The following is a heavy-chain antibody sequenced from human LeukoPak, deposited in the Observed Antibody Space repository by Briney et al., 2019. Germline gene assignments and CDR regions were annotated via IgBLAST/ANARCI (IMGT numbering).Heavy chain of an antibody. J-gene: IGHJ4*02. Sequence: GGSLRLSCAASGFIFSDYYMSWIRQAPGKGLEWVSYISISGSTIYYADSMKGRFTISRDNSKNSLYLQMNSLRAEDTAVYYCARVAEAAAFDSWGQGTLVTVSS. D-gene: IGHD6-13*01. CDR3: ARVAEAAAFDS. CDR2: ISISGSTI. V-gene: IGHV3-11*04. CDR1: GFIFSDYY.